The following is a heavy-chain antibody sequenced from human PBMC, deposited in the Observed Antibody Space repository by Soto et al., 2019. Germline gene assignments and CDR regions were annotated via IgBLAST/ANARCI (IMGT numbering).Heavy chain of an antibody. D-gene: IGHD3-22*01. CDR1: GFPFTTFP. J-gene: IGHJ5*02. CDR3: AKGDDGGGYYKAWFGP. CDR2: ISGSGGNT. Sequence: EVQLVESGGGFVQPGGPLRLPWAASGFPFTTFPWSWVRQAPGRGLQWFSTISGSGGNTYYAESVKGRFTISRDNSKNTLYLQMNSLRAEDTALYYCAKGDDGGGYYKAWFGPWGQGTLVTVSS. V-gene: IGHV3-23*04.